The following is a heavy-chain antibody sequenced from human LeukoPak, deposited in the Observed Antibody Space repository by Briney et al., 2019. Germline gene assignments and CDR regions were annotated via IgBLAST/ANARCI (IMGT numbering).Heavy chain of an antibody. V-gene: IGHV4-34*01. CDR2: INHSGST. CDR1: GASISSDY. Sequence: SETLSLTCTVSGASISSDYWNWIRQPPGKGLEWIGEINHSGSTNYNPSLKSRVTISVDTSKNQFSLKLSSVTAADTAVYYCARRGYSSGWYEVYYFDYWGQGTLVTVSS. D-gene: IGHD6-19*01. CDR3: ARRGYSSGWYEVYYFDY. J-gene: IGHJ4*02.